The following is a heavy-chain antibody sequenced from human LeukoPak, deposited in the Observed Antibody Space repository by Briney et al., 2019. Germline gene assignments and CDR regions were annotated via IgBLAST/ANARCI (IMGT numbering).Heavy chain of an antibody. CDR2: INPNSGGT. Sequence: ASVKVSCKASGYTFTGYYMHWVRQAPGQGLEWMGWINPNSGGTNYAQKFQGRVTTTRDTSISTAYMELSRLTSDDTAVYYCARVGGDNYDILTGYRNYYMDVWGKGTTVTISS. CDR3: ARVGGDNYDILTGYRNYYMDV. V-gene: IGHV1-2*02. J-gene: IGHJ6*03. D-gene: IGHD3-9*01. CDR1: GYTFTGYY.